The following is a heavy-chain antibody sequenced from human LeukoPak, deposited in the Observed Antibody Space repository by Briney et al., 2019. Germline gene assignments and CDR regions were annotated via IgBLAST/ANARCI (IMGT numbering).Heavy chain of an antibody. D-gene: IGHD3-16*01. Sequence: ASLKVSSKASGYTFTVYYMHWVRQAPGQGREWMGWINPNRGGTNYAQKFQGRVTMTRDTSISTAHMELSRLRSDDTAVYYCAREGLGGYAAVDYWGQGTLVTVSS. V-gene: IGHV1-2*02. CDR1: GYTFTVYY. J-gene: IGHJ4*02. CDR3: AREGLGGYAAVDY. CDR2: INPNRGGT.